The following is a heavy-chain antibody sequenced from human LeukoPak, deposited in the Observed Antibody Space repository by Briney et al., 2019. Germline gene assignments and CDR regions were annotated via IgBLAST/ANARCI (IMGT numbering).Heavy chain of an antibody. CDR3: ARQGSYRAFDI. CDR1: GYMFTSYW. CDR2: IYPGDSDT. V-gene: IGHV5-51*01. D-gene: IGHD1-26*01. Sequence: GESLKISCKGSGYMFTSYWIGWVRQMPGKGLEWMGIIYPGDSDTRYSPSFQGQVIISADKSISAAYLQGNSLKASDTAMYYCARQGSYRAFDIWGQGTMVTVSS. J-gene: IGHJ3*02.